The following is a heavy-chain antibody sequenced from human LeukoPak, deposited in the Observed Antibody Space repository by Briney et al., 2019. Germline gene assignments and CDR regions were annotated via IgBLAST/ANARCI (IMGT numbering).Heavy chain of an antibody. CDR3: AKGDYDILTGYPQGFDY. V-gene: IGHV3-23*01. Sequence: GGSLRLSCAASGFTFSIYPMSWVRQAPGKGLEWVSAISGSGGSTYYADSVKARFNISRDNSKNTLYLQMNSLRAEDTAVYYCAKGDYDILTGYPQGFDYWGQGTLVTVSS. D-gene: IGHD3-9*01. CDR1: GFTFSIYP. J-gene: IGHJ4*02. CDR2: ISGSGGST.